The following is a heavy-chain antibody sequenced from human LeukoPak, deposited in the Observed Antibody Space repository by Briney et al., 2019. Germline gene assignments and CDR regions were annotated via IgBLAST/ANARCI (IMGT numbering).Heavy chain of an antibody. J-gene: IGHJ5*02. V-gene: IGHV3-23*01. CDR2: ISGSGGST. CDR3: AKETGIVVVPEDWFDP. D-gene: IGHD2-2*01. CDR1: GFTFSSYG. Sequence: GGSLRLSCAASGFTFSSYGMSWVRQAPGKGLEWVSAISGSGGSTYYADSVKGRFTISRDNSKNTLYLQMNSLRAEDTAVYYCAKETGIVVVPEDWFDPWGQGTLVTVSS.